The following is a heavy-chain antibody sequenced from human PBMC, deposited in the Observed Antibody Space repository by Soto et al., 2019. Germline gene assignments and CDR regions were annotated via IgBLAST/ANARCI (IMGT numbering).Heavy chain of an antibody. V-gene: IGHV3-66*01. Sequence: GGSLRLSCAASGFTVSSNYMTWVRQAPGKGLEWVSNIYSGGTTYYADSVKGRFTISRDNSKKTVDLQMNSLRAEDTAVYYCARDNDGSGHFSYFDFWGQGTPVTVSS. J-gene: IGHJ4*02. CDR3: ARDNDGSGHFSYFDF. CDR2: IYSGGTT. D-gene: IGHD3-22*01. CDR1: GFTVSSNY.